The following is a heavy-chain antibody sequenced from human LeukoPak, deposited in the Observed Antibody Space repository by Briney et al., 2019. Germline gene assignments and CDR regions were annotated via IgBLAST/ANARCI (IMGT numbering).Heavy chain of an antibody. CDR2: IYYSGST. D-gene: IGHD3-10*01. CDR3: ARGGVGNFDY. Sequence: SETLSLTCTVSGGSISSGGYYWSWIRQHPGKGLEWIGYIYYSGSTYYNPSLKSRVTISVDTSKNQFSLKLSSVTAADTAVYYCARGGVGNFDYWGQGTLVTVSS. J-gene: IGHJ4*02. CDR1: GGSISSGGYY. V-gene: IGHV4-31*03.